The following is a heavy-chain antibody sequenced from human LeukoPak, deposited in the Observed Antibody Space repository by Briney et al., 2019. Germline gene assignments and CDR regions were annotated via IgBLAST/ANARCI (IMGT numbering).Heavy chain of an antibody. Sequence: GGSLRLSCAASGFTFSSYSMNWARQAPGKGLGWVASINHNGNVNYYVDSVKGRFTISRDNAKNTLYLQMSNLRAEDTAVYFCARGGGLDVWGQGATVTVSS. D-gene: IGHD3-16*01. CDR2: INHNGNVN. J-gene: IGHJ6*02. CDR1: GFTFSSYS. CDR3: ARGGGLDV. V-gene: IGHV3-7*03.